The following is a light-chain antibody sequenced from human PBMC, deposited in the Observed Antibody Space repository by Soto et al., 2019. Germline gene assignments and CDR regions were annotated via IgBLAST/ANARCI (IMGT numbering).Light chain of an antibody. CDR3: QQRSNWPG. Sequence: EIVLTQSPATLSLSPGERATLSCRASQSVSSYLAWYQQKPGQAPRLLIYDASNRATGIPARFSGSGSGTDVTLTISSLAPEDVAVYYCQQRSNWPGFGGGTKVEIK. J-gene: IGKJ4*02. CDR2: DAS. V-gene: IGKV3-11*01. CDR1: QSVSSY.